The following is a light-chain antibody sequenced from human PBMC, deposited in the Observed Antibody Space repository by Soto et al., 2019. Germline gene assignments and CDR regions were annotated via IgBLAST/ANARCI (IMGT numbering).Light chain of an antibody. CDR3: QQRSDWPPLT. V-gene: IGKV3-11*01. Sequence: EIVLTQSPATLSLSPGDRATLSCRASQSVSGYLAWYQQKSGQAPRLLIYDASKRATGLPARFSGSGSGTDITLTISSLEPEDFAVYYCQQRSDWPPLTFGGGKKVEIK. CDR1: QSVSGY. J-gene: IGKJ4*01. CDR2: DAS.